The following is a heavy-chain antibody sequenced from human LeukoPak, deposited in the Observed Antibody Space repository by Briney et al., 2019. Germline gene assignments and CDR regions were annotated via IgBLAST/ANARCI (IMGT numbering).Heavy chain of an antibody. D-gene: IGHD6-13*01. J-gene: IGHJ4*02. Sequence: PGRSLRLSCAASGFTFDDYAMHWVRQAPGKGLEWVSGISWNSGRIGYADSVKGRFTISRDNAKNSLYLQMNSLRAEDTALYYCAKDGDGGSSSWYFDYWGQGTLVTVSS. V-gene: IGHV3-9*01. CDR1: GFTFDDYA. CDR3: AKDGDGGSSSWYFDY. CDR2: ISWNSGRI.